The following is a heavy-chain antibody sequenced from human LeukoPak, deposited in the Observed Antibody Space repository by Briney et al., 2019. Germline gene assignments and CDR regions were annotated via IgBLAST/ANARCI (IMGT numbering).Heavy chain of an antibody. CDR3: ARDKEQQLYNWFDP. V-gene: IGHV1-2*02. J-gene: IGHJ5*02. CDR2: INPNSGGT. Sequence: ASVKVSCKASGYTLTGYYMHWVRQAPGQGLEWMGLINPNSGGTNYAQKFQGRVTMTRDTSISKAYMELSRLRSDDTAVYYCARDKEQQLYNWFDPWGQGTLVTVSS. D-gene: IGHD6-13*01. CDR1: GYTLTGYY.